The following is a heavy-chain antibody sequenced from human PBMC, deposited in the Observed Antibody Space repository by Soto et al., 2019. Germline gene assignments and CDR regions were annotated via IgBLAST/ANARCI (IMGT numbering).Heavy chain of an antibody. CDR3: ARDSLQAYGSGSYYNPYYGLDV. CDR2: INTSGST. V-gene: IGHV4-61*02. J-gene: IGHJ6*02. CDR1: GGSVSSGSYY. D-gene: IGHD3-10*01. Sequence: SETLSLTCTVSGGSVSSGSYYWSWIRQPAGKGLEWIGRINTSGSTNYNPSLKSRVTMSVDTSKNQFSLKLSSVTAADTAVYYCARDSLQAYGSGSYYNPYYGLDVWGQGTTVTVSS.